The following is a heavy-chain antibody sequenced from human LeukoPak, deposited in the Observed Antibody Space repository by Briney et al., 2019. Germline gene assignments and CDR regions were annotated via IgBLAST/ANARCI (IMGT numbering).Heavy chain of an antibody. CDR2: IKSKNDGGTT. Sequence: RAGGSLRLSCAASGFSFSNAWVRWLPQAPGKGLEWVGRIKSKNDGGTTDYTAPVKGRFTISRDDSKNTLYLQMNSLKIDYTAVYYCITDPGDYKNYWGQGTLVTVSS. J-gene: IGHJ4*02. CDR1: GFSFSNAW. CDR3: ITDPGDYKNY. V-gene: IGHV3-15*01. D-gene: IGHD4-17*01.